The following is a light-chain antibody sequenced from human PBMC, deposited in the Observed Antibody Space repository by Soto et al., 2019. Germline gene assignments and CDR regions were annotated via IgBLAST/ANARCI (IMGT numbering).Light chain of an antibody. CDR1: QSVSSSY. J-gene: IGKJ5*01. CDR3: QHYGSSPGT. CDR2: DAS. V-gene: IGKV3-20*01. Sequence: EIVLTQSPGTLSLSPGERATLSCRASQSVSSSYLAWYQQKPGQAPRLPIYDASSRATGIPDRFSGSGSGTDFTLTISRLEPEDFAVFYCQHYGSSPGTFGQGTRLEIK.